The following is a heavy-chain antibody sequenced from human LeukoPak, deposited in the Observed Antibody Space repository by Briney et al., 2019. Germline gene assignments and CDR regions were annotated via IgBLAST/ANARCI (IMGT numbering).Heavy chain of an antibody. CDR1: GGTFSSYA. CDR3: ASPYDYVWGAHYYMDV. V-gene: IGHV1-69*06. CDR2: IIPIFGTA. J-gene: IGHJ6*03. Sequence: SVKVSCKASGGTFSSYAISWVRQVPGQGLEWMGRIIPIFGTANYAQKFQGRVTITADKSTSTAYMELSSLRSEDTAVYYCASPYDYVWGAHYYMDVWGKGTTVTVSS. D-gene: IGHD3-16*01.